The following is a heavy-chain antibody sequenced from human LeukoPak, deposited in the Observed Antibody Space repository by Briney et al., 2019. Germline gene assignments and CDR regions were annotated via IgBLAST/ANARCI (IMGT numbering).Heavy chain of an antibody. CDR2: IYYSGST. D-gene: IGHD6-19*01. CDR1: GGSIGFYY. CDR3: ARHRSYSSGWYFDY. V-gene: IGHV4-59*05. Sequence: PSETLSLTCTVSGGSIGFYYWTWIRQPPGKGLEWIGSIYYSGSTYYNPSLKSRVTISVDTSKNQFSLKLSSVTAADTAVYYCARHRSYSSGWYFDYWGQGTLVTVSS. J-gene: IGHJ4*02.